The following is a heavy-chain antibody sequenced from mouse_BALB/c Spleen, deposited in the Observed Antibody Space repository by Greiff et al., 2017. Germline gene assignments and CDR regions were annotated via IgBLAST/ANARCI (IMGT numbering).Heavy chain of an antibody. CDR1: GYTFTSYW. CDR3: AAYSYYFDY. J-gene: IGHJ2*01. V-gene: IGHV1-7*01. Sequence: VQLQQSGAELAKPGASVKMSCKASGYTFTSYWMHWVKQRPGQGLEWIGYINPSTGYTEYNQKFKDKATLTADKSSSTAYMQLSSLTSEDSAVYYCAAYSYYFDYWGQGTTLTVSS. D-gene: IGHD2-10*01. CDR2: INPSTGYT.